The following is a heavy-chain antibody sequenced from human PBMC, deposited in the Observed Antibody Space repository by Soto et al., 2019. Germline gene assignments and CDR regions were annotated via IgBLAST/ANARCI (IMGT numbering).Heavy chain of an antibody. J-gene: IGHJ4*02. CDR2: IHYSGTT. D-gene: IGHD2-8*01. Sequence: SETLSLTSTVSGTSISSYYWSWIRQPSGKGLEWIANIHYSGTTNYNPSLASRVTLSVDTSKNHFSLKMTSVTAADRAMYFCARYNSYAIDYWGRGTLVTVSS. CDR1: GTSISSYY. CDR3: ARYNSYAIDY. V-gene: IGHV4-59*01.